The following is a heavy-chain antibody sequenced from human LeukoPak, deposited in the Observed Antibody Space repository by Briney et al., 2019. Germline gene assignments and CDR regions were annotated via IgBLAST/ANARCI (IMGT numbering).Heavy chain of an antibody. CDR2: ITSDGADR. Sequence: GGSLRLSCAASGFSFSETWMHWVRQAPGKGLVWVSRITSDGADRAYADSVKGRFTISRDNVKNTLYLQMDSLGVEDTAVYFCVRDFYIERVATWGQGALVTVSS. CDR1: GFSFSETW. D-gene: IGHD2-15*01. CDR3: VRDFYIERVAT. V-gene: IGHV3-74*01. J-gene: IGHJ4*02.